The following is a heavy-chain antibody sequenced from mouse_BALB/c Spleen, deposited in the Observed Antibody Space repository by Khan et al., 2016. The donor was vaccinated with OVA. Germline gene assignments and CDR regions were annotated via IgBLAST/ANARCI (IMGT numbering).Heavy chain of an antibody. CDR3: ARNGCDYSLIAY. V-gene: IGHV5-6-3*01. CDR1: GFTFSSYG. Sequence: EVELVESGGGLVQPGGSLKLSCAASGFTFSSYGMSWVSQTPAKRLELVAAINSKGGTTYYPDRVKGRFTISRDNAKNTLYLQMSSLKYEEAAMCCCARNGCDYSLIAYWGQGTLVTVSA. D-gene: IGHD2-4*01. J-gene: IGHJ3*01. CDR2: INSKGGTT.